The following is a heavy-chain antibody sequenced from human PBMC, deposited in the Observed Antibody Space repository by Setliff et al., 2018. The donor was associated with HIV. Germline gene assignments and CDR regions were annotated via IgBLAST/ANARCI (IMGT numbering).Heavy chain of an antibody. CDR1: GYPFNVYY. CDR3: AKGGGSYCGGGSCPPYWFDP. V-gene: IGHV1-2*02. D-gene: IGHD2-15*01. J-gene: IGHJ5*02. Sequence: GASVKVSCKTSGYPFNVYYVNWVRQAPGQGLEWVGWIRPNGGTTKYAPKFQGRVTLTWDTANTTVYMDLGSLTSDDTAIYYCAKGGGSYCGGGSCPPYWFDPWGQGTLVTVSS. CDR2: IRPNGGTT.